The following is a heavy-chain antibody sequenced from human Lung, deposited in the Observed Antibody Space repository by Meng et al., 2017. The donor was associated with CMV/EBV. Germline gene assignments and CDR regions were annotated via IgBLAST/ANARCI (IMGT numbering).Heavy chain of an antibody. J-gene: IGHJ5*01. CDR3: ARVKTTWVLFGP. V-gene: IGHV5-51*01. CDR1: QYTFSNDW. Sequence: CKTSQYTFSNDWIGWVRQMPGKGLEWMGIIEPDDSHTRNNPRFQGQVTLSVDKSTTTAYLQWSRLKASDTAVYYCARVKTTWVLFGPWGQGTLVTVSS. D-gene: IGHD1-1*01. CDR2: IEPDDSHT.